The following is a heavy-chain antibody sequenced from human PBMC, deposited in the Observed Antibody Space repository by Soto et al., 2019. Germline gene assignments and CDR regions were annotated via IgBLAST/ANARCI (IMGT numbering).Heavy chain of an antibody. D-gene: IGHD2-8*01. J-gene: IGHJ6*02. CDR2: INPKSGGT. Sequence: ASVKVSWKASGYGFTDYHIHWVLQAPGQGLEWLGRINPKSGGTSTAQKFQGWVTMTTDTSISTASMELTRLTSDDTAIYYCARGDSTDCSNGVCSFFYNHDMDVWGQGTTVTVSS. CDR3: ARGDSTDCSNGVCSFFYNHDMDV. CDR1: GYGFTDYH. V-gene: IGHV1-2*04.